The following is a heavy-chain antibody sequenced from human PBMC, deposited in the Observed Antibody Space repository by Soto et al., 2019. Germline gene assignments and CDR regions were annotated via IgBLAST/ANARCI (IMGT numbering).Heavy chain of an antibody. CDR3: ARGDATKIVVTTYYAMDV. CDR1: GGSLSNYG. J-gene: IGHJ6*02. CDR2: IIPVFGTP. Sequence: QVQLVQSGAAVKKPGSSVKVSCKASGGSLSNYGISWVRQAPGQGLEWMGAIIPVFGTPNYAQKFQDRVTITADESTTTVYMEVRSLTSEDTAVYYCARGDATKIVVTTYYAMDVWAKGPRSPSP. V-gene: IGHV1-69*12. D-gene: IGHD3-22*01.